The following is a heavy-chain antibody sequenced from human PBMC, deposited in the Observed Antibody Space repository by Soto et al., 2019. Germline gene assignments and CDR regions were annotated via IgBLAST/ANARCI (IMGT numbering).Heavy chain of an antibody. Sequence: EVQLVESGGGLVRPGGSLRLSCAASRFSFSNHWMHWVRQVPGKGLVWVSRINGDGTSVSYADSLKGRFTISRVNAKNTLSLQMNSLGAEDTAVYYWARDPGVSTGWFYFDSWGQGTLVIVSS. CDR1: RFSFSNHW. J-gene: IGHJ4*02. CDR3: ARDPGVSTGWFYFDS. V-gene: IGHV3-74*01. D-gene: IGHD6-19*01. CDR2: INGDGTSV.